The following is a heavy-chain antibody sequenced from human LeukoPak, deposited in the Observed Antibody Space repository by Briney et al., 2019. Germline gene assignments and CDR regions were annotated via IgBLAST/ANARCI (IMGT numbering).Heavy chain of an antibody. V-gene: IGHV4-4*07. D-gene: IGHD1-26*01. CDR3: ARTRSGYSTLGY. CDR2: IYTSGST. CDR1: GGSISSYY. Sequence: SETLSLTCTVSGGSISSYYWSWIRQPAGKGLEWIGRIYTSGSTHYNPTLKSRVTISVDTSRNQFSLKLTSVTAADTAVYYCARTRSGYSTLGYWGQGTLVTVSS. J-gene: IGHJ4*02.